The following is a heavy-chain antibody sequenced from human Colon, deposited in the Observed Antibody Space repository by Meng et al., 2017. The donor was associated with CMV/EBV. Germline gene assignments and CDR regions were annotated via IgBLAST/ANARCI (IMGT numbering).Heavy chain of an antibody. CDR3: ARRGYCSSTSCDFDY. J-gene: IGHJ4*02. D-gene: IGHD2-2*01. CDR1: GGSISSSSYY. Sequence: GSLRLSCTVSGGSISSSSYYWGWIRQPPGTGLEWIGSIYYSGSTYYNPSLKSRVTISVDTSKNQFSLKLSSVTAADTAVYYCARRGYCSSTSCDFDYWGQGTLGTVSS. CDR2: IYYSGST. V-gene: IGHV4-39*01.